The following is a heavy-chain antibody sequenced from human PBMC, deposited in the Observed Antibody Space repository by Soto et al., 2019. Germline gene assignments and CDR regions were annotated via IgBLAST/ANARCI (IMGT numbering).Heavy chain of an antibody. D-gene: IGHD3-10*01. CDR1: GGSISSSSYY. V-gene: IGHV4-39*01. Sequence: QLQLQESGPGLVKPSETLSLTCTVSGGSISSSSYYWGWFRQPPGKGLEWIGSIYYSGSTYYNPSHKSRVTISVDTSKNQFSLKLTSVTAADTAVYYCATTYFFGSGSGYWGQGTLVTVSS. CDR2: IYYSGST. CDR3: ATTYFFGSGSGY. J-gene: IGHJ4*02.